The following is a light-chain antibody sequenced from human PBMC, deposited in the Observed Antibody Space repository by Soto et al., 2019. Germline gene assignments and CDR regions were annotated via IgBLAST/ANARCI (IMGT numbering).Light chain of an antibody. CDR1: QRVPTKY. Sequence: IVVTQSPGTLSLSPGERATLSCRASQRVPTKYLAWFQQKPGQAPRLLMNDVSTRVTGFPDRFSGSGSETDFTLTISRLEPEDVAVYYCQHYGDSPSFGGGTKVEMK. CDR2: DVS. J-gene: IGKJ4*01. CDR3: QHYGDSPS. V-gene: IGKV3-20*01.